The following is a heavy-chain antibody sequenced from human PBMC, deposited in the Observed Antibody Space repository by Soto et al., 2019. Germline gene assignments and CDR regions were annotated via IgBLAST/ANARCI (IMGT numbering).Heavy chain of an antibody. CDR2: IYYSGST. D-gene: IGHD3-16*01. CDR3: ATSHSTCKSDRVWVGGNYYYSTMEV. Sequence: SETLSLTCTVSGGSISSYYWSWIRQPPGKGLEWIGYIYYSGSTNYNPSLKSRVTISVGTSKNQFSLKLSSVTAADTAVYYCATSHSTCKSDRVWVGGNYYYSTMEVWAKGPRSPSPQ. CDR1: GGSISSYY. V-gene: IGHV4-59*01. J-gene: IGHJ6*04.